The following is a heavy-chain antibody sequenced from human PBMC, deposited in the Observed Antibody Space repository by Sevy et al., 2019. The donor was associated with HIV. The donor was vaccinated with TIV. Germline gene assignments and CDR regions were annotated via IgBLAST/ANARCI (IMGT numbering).Heavy chain of an antibody. D-gene: IGHD2-2*01. CDR1: GYTFTSYG. CDR2: ISAYNGNT. V-gene: IGHV1-18*01. J-gene: IGHJ6*02. Sequence: ASVKVSCKASGYTFTSYGISWVRQAPGQGLEWMGWISAYNGNTNYAQKLQGRVTMTTDTSTSTAYMELRSLRSDDTAVYYCARDRPLVVPAATSGAYYYDGMDVWGQGTTVTVSS. CDR3: ARDRPLVVPAATSGAYYYDGMDV.